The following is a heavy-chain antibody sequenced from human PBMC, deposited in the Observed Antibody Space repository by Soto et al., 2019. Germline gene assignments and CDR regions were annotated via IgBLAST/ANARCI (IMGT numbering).Heavy chain of an antibody. CDR1: GYTFSNFG. J-gene: IGHJ6*02. Sequence: QVQLVQSGAEVMTPGASVKVSCKASGYTFSNFGLSWVRQAPGQGLEWMGWISGYNGNTNSAERFQGRDTMTTDTPTRAAYMGVRSLTSDDTAVYNCTRDKEYSVGCSPSPAMDVGGQGPKVTFSS. V-gene: IGHV1-18*01. CDR2: ISGYNGNT. CDR3: TRDKEYSVGCSPSPAMDV. D-gene: IGHD5-18*01.